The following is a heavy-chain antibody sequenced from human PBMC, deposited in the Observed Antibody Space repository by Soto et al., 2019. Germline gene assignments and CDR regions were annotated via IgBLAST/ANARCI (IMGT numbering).Heavy chain of an antibody. CDR1: GYTFSAYY. J-gene: IGHJ4*02. CDR2: INPGNEIT. CDR3: ACPRQDYGDRAYDY. V-gene: IGHV1-2*02. D-gene: IGHD2-21*02. Sequence: ASVKVSCKTSGYTFSAYYVHWARRAPGRGFQWLGWINPGNEITTFSEFFQGRITMTRDTSTNTAYLEWRSLKASDSAIYYCACPRQDYGDRAYDYWGQGTLVTVSS.